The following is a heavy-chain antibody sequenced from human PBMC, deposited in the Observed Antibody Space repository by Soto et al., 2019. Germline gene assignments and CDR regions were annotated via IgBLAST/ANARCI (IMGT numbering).Heavy chain of an antibody. CDR1: GFTFSSYG. CDR2: IWYDGSNK. D-gene: IGHD3-3*01. Sequence: GGSLRLSCAASGFTFSSYGMHWVRQAPGKGLEWVAVIWYDGSNKYYADSVKGRFTISRDNSKNTLYLQMNSLRAEDTAVYYCARDGTYYDFLSGYDPAYYFVHWGPGTLVTVPS. CDR3: ARDGTYYDFLSGYDPAYYFVH. V-gene: IGHV3-33*01. J-gene: IGHJ4*01.